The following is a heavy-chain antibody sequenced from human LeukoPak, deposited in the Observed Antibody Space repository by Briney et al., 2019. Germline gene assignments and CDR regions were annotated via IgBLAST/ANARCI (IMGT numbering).Heavy chain of an antibody. CDR2: ISYDGSNK. V-gene: IGHV3-30-3*01. D-gene: IGHD6-19*01. CDR1: GFTFSSYA. Sequence: GGSLRLSCAASGFTFSSYAMHWVRQAPGKGLEWVAVISYDGSNKYYADSVKGRFTISRDNSKNTLYLQMNSLRAEDTAVYYCARESASGWSNWFDPWGQGTLVTDSS. J-gene: IGHJ5*02. CDR3: ARESASGWSNWFDP.